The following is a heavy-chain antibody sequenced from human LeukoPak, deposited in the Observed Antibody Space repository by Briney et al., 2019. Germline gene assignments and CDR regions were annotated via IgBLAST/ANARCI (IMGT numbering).Heavy chain of an antibody. CDR1: GYTFAAYG. CDR2: ITAYSGDT. D-gene: IGHD5-18*01. J-gene: IGHJ4*02. CDR3: ARVGYSYGSGFDY. V-gene: IGHV1-18*01. Sequence: ASVKVSCKASGYTFAAYGITWVRQAPGQGLEWVGWITAYSGDTKSAQNFQGRVTMTRDTSTSTVYMELSSLRSEDTAVYYCARVGYSYGSGFDYWGQGTLVTVSS.